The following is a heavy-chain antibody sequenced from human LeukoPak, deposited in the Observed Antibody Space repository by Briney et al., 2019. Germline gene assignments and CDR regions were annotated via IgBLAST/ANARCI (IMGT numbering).Heavy chain of an antibody. V-gene: IGHV1-18*01. D-gene: IGHD6-19*01. J-gene: IGHJ6*02. Sequence: GASVKVSCKASGYTFTSYGISWVRQAPGQGLEWMGWISAYNGNTNYAQKLQGRVTMTTDTSTSTAYMELRSLRSDDTAVYYCARGHSSGWYVGYYYYGMDAWGQGTTVTVSS. CDR2: ISAYNGNT. CDR3: ARGHSSGWYVGYYYYGMDA. CDR1: GYTFTSYG.